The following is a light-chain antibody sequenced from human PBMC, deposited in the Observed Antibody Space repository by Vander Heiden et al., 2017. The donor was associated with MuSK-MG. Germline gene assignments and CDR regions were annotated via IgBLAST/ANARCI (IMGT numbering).Light chain of an antibody. CDR2: KAS. V-gene: IGKV1-5*03. Sequence: DIQMTQSPSALSASVGDRVTITCRASQSISSWLAWYQHKPGNALKLLIYKASTLESGVPSRFSGSGSGTEFTLTVSRLQPDDFATYYCQQYNTYPYTFGQGTKLEIK. CDR1: QSISSW. J-gene: IGKJ2*01. CDR3: QQYNTYPYT.